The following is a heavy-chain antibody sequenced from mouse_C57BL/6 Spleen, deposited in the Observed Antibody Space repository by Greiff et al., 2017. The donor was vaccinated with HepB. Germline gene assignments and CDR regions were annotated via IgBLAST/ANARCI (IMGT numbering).Heavy chain of an antibody. Sequence: VQLQQSGAELVRPGASVKLSCTASGFNIKDYYMHWVKQRPEQGLEWIGRIDPEDGDTEYAPKFQGKATMTADTSSNTPYLQLSSLTSEDTAVYYCTLPFITTVVATDYWGQGTTLTVSS. CDR1: GFNIKDYY. V-gene: IGHV14-1*01. J-gene: IGHJ2*01. D-gene: IGHD1-1*01. CDR2: IDPEDGDT. CDR3: TLPFITTVVATDY.